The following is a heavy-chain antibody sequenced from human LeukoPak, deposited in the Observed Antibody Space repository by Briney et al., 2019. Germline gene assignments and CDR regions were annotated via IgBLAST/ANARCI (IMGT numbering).Heavy chain of an antibody. CDR1: GFTFDDYA. D-gene: IGHD2-15*01. CDR3: AKESCSGGSCYGFDP. Sequence: GGSLRLSCAASGFTFDDYAMHWVRQAPGKGLEWVSGISWNSGSIGYADSVKGRFTISRDNAKNSLYLQMNSLRAEDTALYYCAKESCSGGSCYGFDPWGQGTLVTVSS. V-gene: IGHV3-9*01. J-gene: IGHJ5*02. CDR2: ISWNSGSI.